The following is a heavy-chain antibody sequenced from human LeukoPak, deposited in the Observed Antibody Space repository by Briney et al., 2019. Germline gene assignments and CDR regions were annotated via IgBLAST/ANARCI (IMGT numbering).Heavy chain of an antibody. CDR1: GGSMSSTSYY. J-gene: IGHJ6*02. CDR3: ARLSPYSYDSSGASADYYAMDV. Sequence: SETLSLTCTVSGGSMSSTSYYWGWIRQPPGKGLQWIGTIYYSGNTYYTPSLKSRVTMSVDTSKNQFSLRLSSVTAADTAVFYCARLSPYSYDSSGASADYYAMDVWGQGTTVIVSS. CDR2: IYYSGNT. V-gene: IGHV4-39*01. D-gene: IGHD3-22*01.